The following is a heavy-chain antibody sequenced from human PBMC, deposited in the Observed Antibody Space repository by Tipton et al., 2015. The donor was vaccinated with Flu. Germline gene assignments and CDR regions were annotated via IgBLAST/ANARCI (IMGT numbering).Heavy chain of an antibody. V-gene: IGHV4-59*08. CDR1: GGSIRNYY. Sequence: GLVKPSETLSLTCTVSGGSIRNYYWSWIRQPPGTGLEFIGYVYYSGSTNYNPSLKSRVTILVDTSKNQFSLNLSSVTAADTAVYYCARTPSRGGFDHWGQGTLVTVSS. D-gene: IGHD3-16*01. J-gene: IGHJ4*02. CDR3: ARTPSRGGFDH. CDR2: VYYSGST.